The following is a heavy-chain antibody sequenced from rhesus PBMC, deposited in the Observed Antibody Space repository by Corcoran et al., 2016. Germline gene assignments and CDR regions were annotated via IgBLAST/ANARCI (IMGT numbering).Heavy chain of an antibody. D-gene: IGHD1-1*01. J-gene: IGHJ4*01. Sequence: QVQLQESGPGLLKPSETLSRTCAVAGGSNRGGYGGGWVRQPHGKGLEWIGRSYSSSGNTYYNPSLKSRVTISTDTSKNQFSLKLSSVTAADTAVYYCASVQLELSYYFDYWGQGVLVTVSS. CDR1: GGSNRGGYG. V-gene: IGHV4S7*01. CDR3: ASVQLELSYYFDY. CDR2: SYSSSGNT.